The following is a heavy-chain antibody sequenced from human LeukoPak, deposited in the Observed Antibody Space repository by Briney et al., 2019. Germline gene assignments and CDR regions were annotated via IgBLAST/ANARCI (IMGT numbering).Heavy chain of an antibody. Sequence: GGSLRLSCAASGFTFSSYGMHWVRQAPGKGLEWVAVIWYDGSNKYYADSVKGRFTISRDNSKNTLYLQMNRLRAEDTAVYYCAKVGATGYSSSSDAFDIWGQGTMVTVSS. CDR3: AKVGATGYSSSSDAFDI. D-gene: IGHD6-13*01. CDR2: IWYDGSNK. CDR1: GFTFSSYG. J-gene: IGHJ3*02. V-gene: IGHV3-33*06.